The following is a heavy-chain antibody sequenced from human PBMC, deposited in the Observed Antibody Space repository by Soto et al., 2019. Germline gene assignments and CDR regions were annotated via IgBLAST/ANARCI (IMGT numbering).Heavy chain of an antibody. J-gene: IGHJ6*02. CDR1: GGTFSSYA. CDR3: ARDSCSSTSCFFGYYYYGMDV. D-gene: IGHD2-2*01. CDR2: IIPIFGTA. V-gene: IGHV1-69*13. Sequence: ASVKVSCKASGGTFSSYAISWVRQAPGQGLEWMGGIIPIFGTANYEQKFQGRVTITADESTSTAYMELSSLRSEDTAVYYCARDSCSSTSCFFGYYYYGMDVWGQGTTVTVSS.